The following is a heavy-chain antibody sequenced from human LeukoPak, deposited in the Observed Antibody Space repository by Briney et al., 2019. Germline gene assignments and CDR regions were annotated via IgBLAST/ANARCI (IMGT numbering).Heavy chain of an antibody. J-gene: IGHJ4*02. V-gene: IGHV4-59*01. D-gene: IGHD6-19*01. CDR2: IYYSGST. CDR1: GGSISSYY. Sequence: PSETLSLTCTVSGGSISSYYWSWIRQPPGKGLEWIGYIYYSGSTNYNPSLKSRVTISVDTSKNQFSPKLSSVTAADTAVYYCASSYQWLGLTNFDYWGQGTLVTVSS. CDR3: ASSYQWLGLTNFDY.